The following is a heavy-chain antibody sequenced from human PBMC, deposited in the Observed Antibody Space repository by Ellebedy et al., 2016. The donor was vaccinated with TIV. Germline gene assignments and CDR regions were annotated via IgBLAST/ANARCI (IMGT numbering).Heavy chain of an antibody. CDR1: GYTFTTYD. V-gene: IGHV1-8*01. J-gene: IGHJ4*02. CDR2: MNPSTGNT. CDR3: ARVDGTSLDS. Sequence: ASVKVSCKTSGYTFTTYDIAWVRQAPGQGLEWMGWMNPSTGNTGFAEKFRGRVTVTRDTSISTAYMEISSLRSEDTAMYYCARVDGTSLDSWGQGTLVTVSS. D-gene: IGHD1/OR15-1a*01.